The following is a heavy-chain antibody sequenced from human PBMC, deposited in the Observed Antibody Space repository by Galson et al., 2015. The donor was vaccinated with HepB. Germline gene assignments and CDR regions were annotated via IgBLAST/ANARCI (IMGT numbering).Heavy chain of an antibody. J-gene: IGHJ5*02. CDR2: IKSKSDGGTA. V-gene: IGHV3-15*01. CDR1: GLTLSDAW. D-gene: IGHD5-12*01. Sequence: SLRLSCAASGLTLSDAWMNWVRQAPGKGLEWVGRIKSKSDGGTADYAAPVKGRFTISRDDSENIMYLQMNSLKTEDTAVYSCVTHIDWCVPWGQGTLVTVSS. CDR3: VTHIDWCVP.